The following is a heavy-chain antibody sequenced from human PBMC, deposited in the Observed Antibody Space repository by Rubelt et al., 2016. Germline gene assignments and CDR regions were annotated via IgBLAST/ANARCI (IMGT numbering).Heavy chain of an antibody. J-gene: IGHJ4*02. D-gene: IGHD6-19*01. Sequence: QKFQGRVTMTRNTSISTAYMELSSLRSEDTAVYYCARGPTWAGTVDYWGQGTLVTVSS. CDR3: ARGPTWAGTVDY. V-gene: IGHV1-8*01.